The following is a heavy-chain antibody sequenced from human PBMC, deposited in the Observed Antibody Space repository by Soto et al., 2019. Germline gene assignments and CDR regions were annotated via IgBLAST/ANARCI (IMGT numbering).Heavy chain of an antibody. CDR1: GGTFSSYA. CDR2: IIPIFGTA. J-gene: IGHJ6*02. Sequence: QVQLVQSGAEVKKPGSSVKVSCKASGGTFSSYAISWVRQAPGQGLEWMGGIIPIFGTADYAQKFQGRVTIIADESTSTAYMELSSLRSEDTAVYYCASHSGSSPEGRYYYGMDVWGQGTTVTVSS. CDR3: ASHSGSSPEGRYYYGMDV. V-gene: IGHV1-69*12. D-gene: IGHD1-26*01.